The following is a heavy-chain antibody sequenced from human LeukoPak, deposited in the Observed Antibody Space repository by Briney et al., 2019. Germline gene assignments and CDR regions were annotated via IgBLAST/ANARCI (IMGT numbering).Heavy chain of an antibody. J-gene: IGHJ3*02. V-gene: IGHV3-11*01. CDR1: GFTFSDYY. Sequence: GGSLRLSCAASGFTFSDYYMSWIRQAPGKGLEWVSYISSSGSTIYYADSVKGRFTISRDNAKNSLYLQMNSLRAEDTALYYCAKVRLSGSYYDAFDIWGQGTMVTVSS. CDR2: ISSSGSTI. CDR3: AKVRLSGSYYDAFDI. D-gene: IGHD1-26*01.